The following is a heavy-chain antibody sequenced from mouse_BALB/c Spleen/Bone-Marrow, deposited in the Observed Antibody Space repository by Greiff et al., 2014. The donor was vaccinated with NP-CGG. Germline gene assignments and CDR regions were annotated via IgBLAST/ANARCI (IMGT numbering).Heavy chain of an antibody. CDR2: IYPGDGDT. CDR1: GYAFSNSW. CDR3: ARSDGYRALDY. Sequence: QVQLQQSGPELVKPGASVRISCKASGYAFSNSWMNWVKQRPGQGLEWIGRIYPGDGDTHYNGKFKGKATLTADKSSSTAYMQLSSLTSVDSAVYFCARSDGYRALDYWGQGTSVTVSS. D-gene: IGHD2-3*01. V-gene: IGHV1-82*01. J-gene: IGHJ4*01.